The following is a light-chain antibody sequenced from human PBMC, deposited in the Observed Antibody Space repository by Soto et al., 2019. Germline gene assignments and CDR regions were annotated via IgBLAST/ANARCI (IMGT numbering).Light chain of an antibody. CDR3: SSYTSSSSYV. CDR1: SSDVGGYNY. V-gene: IGLV2-14*03. J-gene: IGLJ1*01. Sequence: SALTQPASVSGSPGQSITISCTGTSSDVGGYNYVSWYQHHPGKAPKLMIYDVNIRPSGVSNRFSGSKSGSTASLTISGLQAEDEADYYCSSYTSSSSYVFGTGTKVTVL. CDR2: DVN.